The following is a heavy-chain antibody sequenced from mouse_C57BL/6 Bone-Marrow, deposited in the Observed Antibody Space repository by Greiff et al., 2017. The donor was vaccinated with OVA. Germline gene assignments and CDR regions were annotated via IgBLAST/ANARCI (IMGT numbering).Heavy chain of an antibody. J-gene: IGHJ2*01. CDR2: ISYDGSN. D-gene: IGHD3-2*02. V-gene: IGHV3-6*01. CDR1: GYSITSGYY. Sequence: EVKLVESGPGLVKPSQSLSLTCSVTGYSITSGYYWNWIRQLPGNKLEWMGYISYDGSNNYNPSLKNRIPITRDTSKNQFFLKLNSVTTEDTATYYCARDGGGSGPFDYWGQGTTLTVSS. CDR3: ARDGGGSGPFDY.